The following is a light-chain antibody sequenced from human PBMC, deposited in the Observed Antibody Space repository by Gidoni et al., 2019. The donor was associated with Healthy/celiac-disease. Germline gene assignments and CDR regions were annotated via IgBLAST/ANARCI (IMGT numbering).Light chain of an antibody. Sequence: PGTPSLSPGERATLSCRASQSVSSSYLAWYQQKPGQAPRLLIYGASSRATGIPDRFSGSGSGTDFTLTISRLEPEDFAVYYCQQYGSSPRTFGQGTKVEIK. J-gene: IGKJ1*01. CDR3: QQYGSSPRT. V-gene: IGKV3-20*01. CDR2: GAS. CDR1: QSVSSSY.